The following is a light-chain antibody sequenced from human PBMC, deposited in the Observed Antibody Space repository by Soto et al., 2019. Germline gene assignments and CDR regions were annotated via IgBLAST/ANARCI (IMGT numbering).Light chain of an antibody. CDR2: EVS. CDR1: SSDVGSYNR. V-gene: IGLV2-18*01. Sequence: ALTQPPSVSGSPGQSVTISCTGTSSDVGSYNRVSWYQQPPGTAPKLMIYEVSNRPSGAPDRFSGSKSGNTASLTISGLQAEDEADYYCSLYTSSSTVFGGGTKLTVL. J-gene: IGLJ2*01. CDR3: SLYTSSSTV.